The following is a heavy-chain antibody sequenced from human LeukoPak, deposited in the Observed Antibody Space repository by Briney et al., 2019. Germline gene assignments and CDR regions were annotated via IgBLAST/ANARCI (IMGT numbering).Heavy chain of an antibody. CDR1: GGSISSYY. CDR2: IYYSGST. J-gene: IGHJ4*02. D-gene: IGHD5-18*01. V-gene: IGHV4-59*01. CDR3: ARTEGYSYGSLDY. Sequence: SKTLSLTCTVSGGSISSYYWSWIRQPPGKGLEWIGYIYYSGSTNYNPSLKSRVTISVDTSKNQFSLKLSSVTAADTAVYYCARTEGYSYGSLDYWGQGTLVTVSS.